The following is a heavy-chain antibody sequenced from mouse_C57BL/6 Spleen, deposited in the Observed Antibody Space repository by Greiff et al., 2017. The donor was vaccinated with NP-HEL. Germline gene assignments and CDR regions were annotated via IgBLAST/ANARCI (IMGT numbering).Heavy chain of an antibody. Sequence: VQLKESGPGMVKPSQSLSLTCTVTGYSITSGYDWHWIRHFPGNKLEWMGYISYSGSTNYNPSLKSRISITHDTSKNHFFLKLNSVTTEDTATYYCARAPGSSLYWYFDGWGTGTTVTVSS. V-gene: IGHV3-1*01. CDR1: GYSITSGYD. J-gene: IGHJ1*03. CDR3: ARAPGSSLYWYFDG. CDR2: ISYSGST. D-gene: IGHD1-1*01.